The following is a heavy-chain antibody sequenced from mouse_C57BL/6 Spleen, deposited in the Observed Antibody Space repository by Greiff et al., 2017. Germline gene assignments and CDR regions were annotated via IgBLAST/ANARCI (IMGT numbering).Heavy chain of an antibody. V-gene: IGHV1-80*01. Sequence: VQLVESGAELVKPGASVKISCKASGYAFSSYWMNWVKQRPGKGLEWIGQIYPGDGDTNYNGKFKGKATLTADKSSSTAYMQLSSLTSEDSAVYFCARSEYGNYDWYFDVWGTGTTVTVSS. J-gene: IGHJ1*03. CDR2: IYPGDGDT. CDR3: ARSEYGNYDWYFDV. D-gene: IGHD2-10*02. CDR1: GYAFSSYW.